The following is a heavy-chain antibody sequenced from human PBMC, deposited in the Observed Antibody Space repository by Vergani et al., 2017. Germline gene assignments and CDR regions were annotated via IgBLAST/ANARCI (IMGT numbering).Heavy chain of an antibody. CDR3: AIPHGDILPPDPRRLDY. D-gene: IGHD1-14*01. CDR1: GYTFTNYY. CDR2: INPSGGST. Sequence: QVLLVQSGAEVKKPGASVRVSCKTSGYTFTNYYIHWVRQAPGQGLEWMGIINPSGGSTTYAQQFQGRLTMTRDTSTSTVYMDLSNLRSEDTALYYCAIPHGDILPPDPRRLDYWGQGTLVTVSS. V-gene: IGHV1-46*03. J-gene: IGHJ4*02.